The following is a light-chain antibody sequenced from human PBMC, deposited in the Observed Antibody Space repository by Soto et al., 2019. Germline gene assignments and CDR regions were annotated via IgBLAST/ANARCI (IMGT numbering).Light chain of an antibody. V-gene: IGKV3-20*01. CDR2: GAS. CDR3: QQYNTWPPIT. Sequence: EIVLTQSPNTLSLSPGERATLSCRASQSVSSDYLVWYQQKPGQAPRLLIYGASSRATGIPDRFSGSGSGTDFTLTISSLQSEDFAVYYCQQYNTWPPITFGQGTRLEIK. J-gene: IGKJ5*01. CDR1: QSVSSDY.